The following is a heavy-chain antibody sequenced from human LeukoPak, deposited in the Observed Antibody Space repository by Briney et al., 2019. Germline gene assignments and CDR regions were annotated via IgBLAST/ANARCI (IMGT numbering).Heavy chain of an antibody. Sequence: GGSLRLSCAASGFTFSSYAMNWVRQAPGKGLEWVAFISYDGSNKYYADSVKGRFTISRDNSKNALYLQMNSLRAEDTAVYYCASQGGLLWFGELSGGMDVWGQGTTVTVSS. J-gene: IGHJ6*02. CDR3: ASQGGLLWFGELSGGMDV. CDR2: ISYDGSNK. CDR1: GFTFSSYA. V-gene: IGHV3-30-3*01. D-gene: IGHD3-10*01.